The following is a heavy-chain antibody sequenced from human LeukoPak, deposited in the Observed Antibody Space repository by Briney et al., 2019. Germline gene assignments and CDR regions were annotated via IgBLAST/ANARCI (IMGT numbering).Heavy chain of an antibody. Sequence: SETLSLTCAVYGGSFSGYYWSWIRQPPGKGLEWIGEINHSGSTNYNPSLKSRVTISVDTSKNQFSLKLSSVTAADTAVYYCARGAQRRIPPYYWGQGTLVTVSS. CDR2: INHSGST. J-gene: IGHJ4*02. CDR1: GGSFSGYY. V-gene: IGHV4-34*01. D-gene: IGHD5-24*01. CDR3: ARGAQRRIPPYY.